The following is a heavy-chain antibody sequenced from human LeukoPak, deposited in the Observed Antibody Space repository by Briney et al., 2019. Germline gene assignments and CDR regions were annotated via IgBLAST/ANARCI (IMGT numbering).Heavy chain of an antibody. CDR1: GGSISSSSYY. V-gene: IGHV4-39*01. J-gene: IGHJ4*02. D-gene: IGHD6-13*01. CDR3: ARHVIRSSSWPPGDY. Sequence: PSETLSLTCTVSGGSISSSSYYWGWIRQPPGKGLEWIGSIYYSGSTYYNPSLKSRVTISVDTSKNQFSLKLSSVTAADTAVYYCARHVIRSSSWPPGDYWGQGTLVTVSS. CDR2: IYYSGST.